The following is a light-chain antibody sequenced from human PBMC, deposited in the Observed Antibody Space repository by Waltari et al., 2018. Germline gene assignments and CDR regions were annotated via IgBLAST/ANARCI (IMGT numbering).Light chain of an antibody. J-gene: IGLJ2*01. V-gene: IGLV2-14*01. CDR1: SSDGGGYNY. CDR3: SSYTTSSTLV. Sequence: SALTQPASVSGSPGQSITISCTRTSSDGGGYNYVSWYQQHPDKAHKLMIYDVSKRPSGVSNRFSGSKSGNTASLTISGLQAEDETDYYCSSYTTSSTLVFGGGTKLTVL. CDR2: DVS.